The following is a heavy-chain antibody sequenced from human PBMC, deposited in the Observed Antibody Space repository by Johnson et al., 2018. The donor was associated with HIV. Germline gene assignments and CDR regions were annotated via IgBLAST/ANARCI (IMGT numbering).Heavy chain of an antibody. V-gene: IGHV3-30*18. J-gene: IGHJ3*02. Sequence: QVQLVESGGGVVQPGRSLRLSCVASGFTFSSYGIHWVRQAPGKGLELVAIISYDGSNKYYADSVKGRFTISRDNSKNTLYLQMNSLRAEDTAVYYCAKVGATVITPRGEAFDIWGQGTMVTVSS. CDR1: GFTFSSYG. CDR2: ISYDGSNK. D-gene: IGHD4-23*01. CDR3: AKVGATVITPRGEAFDI.